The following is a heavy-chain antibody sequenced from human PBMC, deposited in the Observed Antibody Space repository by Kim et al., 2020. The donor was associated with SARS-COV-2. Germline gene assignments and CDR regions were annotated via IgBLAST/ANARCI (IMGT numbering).Heavy chain of an antibody. J-gene: IGHJ4*02. V-gene: IGHV1-69*04. D-gene: IGHD3-10*01. Sequence: YARKFPGRVTMTADKSTSTAYMGLGSLGSEDTAVYYCAGDSGESAPSFDCWGQGTLVTVSS. CDR3: AGDSGESAPSFDC.